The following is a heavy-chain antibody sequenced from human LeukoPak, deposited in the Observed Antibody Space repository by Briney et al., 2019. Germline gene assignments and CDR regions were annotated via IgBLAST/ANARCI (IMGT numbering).Heavy chain of an antibody. V-gene: IGHV3-23*01. D-gene: IGHD6-13*01. CDR1: GFTFSSYA. Sequence: GGSLRLSCAASGFTFSSYAMSWVRQAPGKGLEWVSAISGSGGSAYYADSVKGRFTISRDNSKNTLYLQMNSLRAEDTAVYYCAKEQAAAGKGYYFDYWGQGTLVTVSS. J-gene: IGHJ4*02. CDR2: ISGSGGSA. CDR3: AKEQAAAGKGYYFDY.